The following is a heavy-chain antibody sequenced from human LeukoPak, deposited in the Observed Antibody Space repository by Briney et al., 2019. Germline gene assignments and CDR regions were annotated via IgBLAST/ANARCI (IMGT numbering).Heavy chain of an antibody. CDR2: INQDGSEK. Sequence: GGSLRLSCAASGFTFSTYWMNWVRQAPGKGLEWVASINQDGSEKYYLDSVKGRFTISRDNAKNSLYLQMNSLRDEDTAVYSCARDGVRDGLYFDRWGQGTLVTVSS. D-gene: IGHD5-24*01. CDR3: ARDGVRDGLYFDR. V-gene: IGHV3-7*01. CDR1: GFTFSTYW. J-gene: IGHJ4*02.